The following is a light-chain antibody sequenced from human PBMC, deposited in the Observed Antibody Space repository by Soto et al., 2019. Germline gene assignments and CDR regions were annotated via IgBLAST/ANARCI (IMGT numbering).Light chain of an antibody. Sequence: DIQMTQSPSTLSASVGDRVTITCRASQSISGSLAWYQQKPGKAPKLLIYEASNLKSGVPSRFSGRGSGTEYTLTSSSLQPDRSASYYCQQYNGYWTFGQGTRVEIK. J-gene: IGKJ1*01. CDR1: QSISGS. V-gene: IGKV1-5*03. CDR3: QQYNGYWT. CDR2: EAS.